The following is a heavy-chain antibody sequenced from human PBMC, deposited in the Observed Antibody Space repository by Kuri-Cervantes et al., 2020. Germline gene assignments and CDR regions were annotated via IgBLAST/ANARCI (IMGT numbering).Heavy chain of an antibody. V-gene: IGHV3-30*18. Sequence: GESLKISCAASGFTFNSYGMHWVRQAPGKGLEWVAVISYDGSNKYYADSVRGRFTISRDNSKNTLYLQMNSLRAEDTAVYYCAKTSPGPYDFWSGYSRGGYYYYGMDVWGQGTTVTVSS. D-gene: IGHD3-3*01. CDR3: AKTSPGPYDFWSGYSRGGYYYYGMDV. J-gene: IGHJ6*02. CDR2: ISYDGSNK. CDR1: GFTFNSYG.